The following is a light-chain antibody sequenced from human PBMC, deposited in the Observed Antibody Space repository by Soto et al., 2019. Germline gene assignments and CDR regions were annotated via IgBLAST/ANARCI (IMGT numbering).Light chain of an antibody. CDR1: QSVSSN. Sequence: EIVLTQSAATLSVSPGERATLSCRASQSVSSNLAWYQQRPGQAPRLLIYVASTRATGVPARFSGSGSVTEFTLTISSLQSEDFAIYYCQQYHNWPPWTFGQGTKVEIK. V-gene: IGKV3-15*01. CDR3: QQYHNWPPWT. CDR2: VAS. J-gene: IGKJ1*01.